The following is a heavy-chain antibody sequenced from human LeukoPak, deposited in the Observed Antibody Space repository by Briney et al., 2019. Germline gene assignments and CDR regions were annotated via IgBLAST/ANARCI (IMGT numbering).Heavy chain of an antibody. V-gene: IGHV3-21*01. CDR3: ARDRSHNYYDSSGLDY. Sequence: PEGSLRLSCAASGFTFSSYSMNWVRQAPGKGLEWVSSISSSSSYIYYADSVKGRFTISRDNAKNSLYLQMNSLRAEDTAVYYCARDRSHNYYDSSGLDYWGQGTLVTVSS. CDR1: GFTFSSYS. D-gene: IGHD3-22*01. J-gene: IGHJ4*02. CDR2: ISSSSSYI.